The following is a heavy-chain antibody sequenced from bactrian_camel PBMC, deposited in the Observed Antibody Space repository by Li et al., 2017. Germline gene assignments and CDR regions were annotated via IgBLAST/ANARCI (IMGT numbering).Heavy chain of an antibody. Sequence: VQLVESGGGLVAPGESLRVSCAASGFTFSNYGMNWVRQAPGKGLEWVSTINSGGGTAYYADSVKGRFTISRDNAKNTVYLQMNSLKPEDTAVYYCVRAASSQMGWADFGYWGQGTQVTVS. V-gene: IGHV3S40*01. CDR3: VRAASSQMGWADFGY. CDR2: INSGGGTA. CDR1: GFTFSNYG. J-gene: IGHJ6*01. D-gene: IGHD5*01.